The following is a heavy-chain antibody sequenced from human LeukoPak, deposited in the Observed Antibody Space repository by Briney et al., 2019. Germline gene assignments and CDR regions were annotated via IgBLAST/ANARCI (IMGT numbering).Heavy chain of an antibody. CDR1: GFTFSSYD. CDR2: IGTAGDT. V-gene: IGHV3-13*04. J-gene: IGHJ3*02. CDR3: ARAYYFDTTGHDSDALDI. Sequence: GGSLRLSCAASGFTFSSYDMHWVRQATGKGLEWVSAIGTAGDTYYPGSVKGRFTISRENAKNSLYLQMNSLRAGDTAVYYCARAYYFDTTGHDSDALDIWGRGTMVTVSS. D-gene: IGHD3-22*01.